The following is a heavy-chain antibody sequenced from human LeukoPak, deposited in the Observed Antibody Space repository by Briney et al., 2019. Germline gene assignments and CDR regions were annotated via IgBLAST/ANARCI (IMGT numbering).Heavy chain of an antibody. CDR2: IWYDGSNK. CDR1: GFTFSSYA. CDR3: AKDLSVEMASEARGF. V-gene: IGHV3-33*06. D-gene: IGHD5-24*01. J-gene: IGHJ4*02. Sequence: PGGSLRLSCAASGFTFSSYAMSWVRQAPGKGLEWVAVIWYDGSNKYYADSVKGRFTIFRDNSKNTLYLQMNSLRAEDTAVYYCAKDLSVEMASEARGFGGQGTLVTVSS.